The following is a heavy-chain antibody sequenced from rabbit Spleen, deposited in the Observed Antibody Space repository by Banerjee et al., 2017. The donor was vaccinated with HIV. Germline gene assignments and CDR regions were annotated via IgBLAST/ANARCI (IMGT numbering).Heavy chain of an antibody. V-gene: IGHV1S45*01. CDR1: GFSFSSSDY. J-gene: IGHJ6*01. Sequence: QEQLVESGGDLVKPGASLTLTCTASGFSFSSSDYICWVRQAPGKGLEWISCIAGSSSGFTYSATWAKGRFTISKTSSTTVTLQMTSLTAADTATYFCARDTSSSFSSYGMDLWGPGTLVTVS. CDR3: ARDTSSSFSSYGMDL. D-gene: IGHD1-1*01. CDR2: IAGSSSGFT.